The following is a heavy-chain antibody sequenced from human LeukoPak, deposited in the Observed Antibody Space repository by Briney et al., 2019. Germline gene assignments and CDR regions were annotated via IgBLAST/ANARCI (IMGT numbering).Heavy chain of an antibody. CDR3: ARSNGYYYDLY. D-gene: IGHD3-22*01. CDR2: INPNSGGT. Sequence: ASVRVSCKASGYTFTSFDINWVRQAPGQGLEWMGWINPNSGGTNYAQKFQGRVTMTRDTSISTAYMELSRLRSDDTAVYYCARSNGYYYDLYWGQGTLVTVSS. V-gene: IGHV1-2*02. J-gene: IGHJ4*02. CDR1: GYTFTSFD.